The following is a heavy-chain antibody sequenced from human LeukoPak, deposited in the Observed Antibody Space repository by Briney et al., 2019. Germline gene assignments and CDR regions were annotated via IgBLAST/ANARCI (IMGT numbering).Heavy chain of an antibody. J-gene: IGHJ4*02. D-gene: IGHD5-12*01. Sequence: PGGSLRLSCAASGFTFSSFAMNWVRQAPGKGLEWVSFISSSRSHIYYADSVKGRFTISRDNAKNSLYLQMNSLRAEDTAVYYCARSPGLYSGTDYWGQGTLVTVSS. V-gene: IGHV3-21*01. CDR3: ARSPGLYSGTDY. CDR1: GFTFSSFA. CDR2: ISSSRSHI.